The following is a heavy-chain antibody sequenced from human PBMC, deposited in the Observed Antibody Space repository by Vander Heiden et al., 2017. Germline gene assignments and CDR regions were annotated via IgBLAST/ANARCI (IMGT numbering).Heavy chain of an antibody. CDR3: ARERRITMVRGVSGAYGMDV. D-gene: IGHD3-10*01. Sequence: EVQLVESGGGLIQPGGSLRLSCAASGFTVSSNYISWVRQAPGKGLEWVSVIYSGGSTYYADSVKGRFTISRDNSKNTLYLQMNSLRAEDTAVYYCARERRITMVRGVSGAYGMDVWGQGTTVTVSS. J-gene: IGHJ6*02. V-gene: IGHV3-53*01. CDR2: IYSGGST. CDR1: GFTVSSNY.